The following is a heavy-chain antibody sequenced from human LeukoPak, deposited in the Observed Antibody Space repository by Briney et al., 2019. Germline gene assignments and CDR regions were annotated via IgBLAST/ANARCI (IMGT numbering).Heavy chain of an antibody. V-gene: IGHV3-7*01. CDR3: ARDCSSVNCPPTDYYGIDV. D-gene: IGHD1-1*01. CDR1: GSTFGNYY. CDR2: IKQDGSDK. J-gene: IGHJ6*02. Sequence: PGGSLRLSCAASGSTFGNYYMSWVRQAPGKGLEWVSMIKQDGSDKYYVDSVKGRFTISRDNAKNSLYLQMNSLRAEDTAVYYCARDCSSVNCPPTDYYGIDVWGQGTTVTVSS.